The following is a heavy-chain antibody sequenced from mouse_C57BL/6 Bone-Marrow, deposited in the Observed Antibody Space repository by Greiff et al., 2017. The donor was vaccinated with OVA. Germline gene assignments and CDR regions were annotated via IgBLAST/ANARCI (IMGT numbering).Heavy chain of an antibody. D-gene: IGHD3-3*01. J-gene: IGHJ3*01. V-gene: IGHV1-64*01. CDR3: ARLRGWGSPWFAY. Sequence: QVQLKQPGAELVKPGASVKLSCKASGYTFTSYWMHWVKQRPGQGLEWIGMIHPNSGSTNYNEKFKSKATLTVDKSSSTAYMQLSSLTSEDSAVYYCARLRGWGSPWFAYWGQGTLVTVSA. CDR2: IHPNSGST. CDR1: GYTFTSYW.